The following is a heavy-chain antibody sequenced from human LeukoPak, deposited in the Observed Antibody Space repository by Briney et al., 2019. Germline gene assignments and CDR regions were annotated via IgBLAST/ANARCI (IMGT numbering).Heavy chain of an antibody. D-gene: IGHD2-21*01. CDR2: INPNSGDT. CDR1: GYTFTGFY. CDR3: ARAYCSGDCPAGGY. Sequence: ASVKVSCKASGYTFTGFYMHWVRQAPGQGLEWMGWINPNSGDTNYAQKFQGRVTMTRDTSISTAYMELSSLTSDDTAVYYCARAYCSGDCPAGGYWGQGALVTVSS. V-gene: IGHV1-2*02. J-gene: IGHJ4*02.